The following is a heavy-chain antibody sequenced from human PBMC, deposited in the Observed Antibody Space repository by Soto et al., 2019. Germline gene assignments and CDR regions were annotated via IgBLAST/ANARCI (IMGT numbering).Heavy chain of an antibody. J-gene: IGHJ4*02. Sequence: QLQLQESGPGLVKPSETLSLTCTVSGGSISSSSYYWDWIRQPPGKGLECIGTIYYSGSTYYNPSLKSRVSISVDTSKNQFSLRLVSVTAADTAVYYCARGGYDYWGQGTLVTFSS. V-gene: IGHV4-39*01. CDR1: GGSISSSSYY. D-gene: IGHD1-26*01. CDR3: ARGGYDY. CDR2: IYYSGST.